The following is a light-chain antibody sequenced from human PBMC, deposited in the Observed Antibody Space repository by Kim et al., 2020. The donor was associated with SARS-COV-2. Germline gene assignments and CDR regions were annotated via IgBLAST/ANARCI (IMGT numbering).Light chain of an antibody. CDR1: QDISRY. Sequence: DIQMTQSPSSLSASVGDRVTITCRASQDISRYLNWYQQKPGKAPKLLIYTASSLQSGVPSRFTGSGSETDFTLTITSLQPEDFATYYFQQTSSAPLTFGQWTKVDIK. CDR3: QQTSSAPLT. CDR2: TAS. J-gene: IGKJ1*01. V-gene: IGKV1-39*01.